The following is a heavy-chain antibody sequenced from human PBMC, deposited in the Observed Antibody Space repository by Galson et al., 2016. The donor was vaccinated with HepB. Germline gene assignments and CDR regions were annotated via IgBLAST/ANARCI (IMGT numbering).Heavy chain of an antibody. D-gene: IGHD2-15*01. CDR2: ISGSGGTT. Sequence: SLRLSCAASGFTFSSYAMNWVRQPPGKGLERVSSISGSGGTTYFADSLKGRFTISRDNSKSTLHLQMNSLRAEDTAVYYCAKGAYSLPENFQHWGQGTLVTVSS. CDR3: AKGAYSLPENFQH. CDR1: GFTFSSYA. V-gene: IGHV3-23*01. J-gene: IGHJ1*01.